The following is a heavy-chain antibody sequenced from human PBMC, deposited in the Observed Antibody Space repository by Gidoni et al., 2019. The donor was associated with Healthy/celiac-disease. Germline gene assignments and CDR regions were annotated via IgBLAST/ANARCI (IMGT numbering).Heavy chain of an antibody. CDR2: IYYSGST. J-gene: IGHJ5*02. Sequence: QVQLQESGPGLVKPSETLSLTCTVSVGPISSYYWSWIRQPPGKGLEWIGYIYYSGSTNYNPSRKSRVTISVDTSKNQFSLKLSSVTAADTAVYYCARDWTIFGGSGWFDPWGQGTLVTVSS. V-gene: IGHV4-59*01. D-gene: IGHD3-3*01. CDR3: ARDWTIFGGSGWFDP. CDR1: VGPISSYY.